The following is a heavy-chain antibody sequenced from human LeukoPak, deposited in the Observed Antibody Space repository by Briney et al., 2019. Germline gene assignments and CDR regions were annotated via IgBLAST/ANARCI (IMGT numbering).Heavy chain of an antibody. D-gene: IGHD3-10*01. CDR1: GYTFTSYY. CDR3: ARDYYGSGVQPTFADY. V-gene: IGHV1-46*01. Sequence: GASVKVSCKASGYTFTSYYMHWVRQAPGQGLEWMGIINPSGGSTSYAQKFQGRVTMTRDTSTSTVYMELSSLRSEDTAVYYCARDYYGSGVQPTFADYWGQGTLVTVSS. CDR2: INPSGGST. J-gene: IGHJ4*02.